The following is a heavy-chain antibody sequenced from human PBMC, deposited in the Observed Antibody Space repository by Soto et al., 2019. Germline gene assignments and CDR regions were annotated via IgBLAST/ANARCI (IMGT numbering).Heavy chain of an antibody. CDR2: ISWNSGNV. V-gene: IGHV3-9*01. D-gene: IGHD6-19*01. J-gene: IGHJ4*02. CDR1: GFTFHDYA. CDR3: AKDGGEVAATETDY. Sequence: EVQLVESGGGLVQPGRSLRLSCAVSGFTFHDYAMHWVRQAPGKGLEWVSGISWNSGNVGYADSVKGRFTVSRDNAKNSLYLQMNSLRAEDTASYYCAKDGGEVAATETDYWGQGILVTVSS.